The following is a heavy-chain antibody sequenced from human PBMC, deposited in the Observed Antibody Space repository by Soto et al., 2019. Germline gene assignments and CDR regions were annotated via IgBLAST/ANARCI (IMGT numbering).Heavy chain of an antibody. J-gene: IGHJ4*02. D-gene: IGHD1-1*01. CDR3: ARNRGTTIPVERIDY. CDR1: GFTFSGYG. Sequence: QVQLVESGGGVVQPGRSLRLSCAASGFTFSGYGMHWVRQAPGKGLEWVAVIWYDGSKKYYADSVKGRFTISRDNSENTLYMQMNSLRADDTAVYYCARNRGTTIPVERIDYWGQGTLVPVSS. CDR2: IWYDGSKK. V-gene: IGHV3-33*01.